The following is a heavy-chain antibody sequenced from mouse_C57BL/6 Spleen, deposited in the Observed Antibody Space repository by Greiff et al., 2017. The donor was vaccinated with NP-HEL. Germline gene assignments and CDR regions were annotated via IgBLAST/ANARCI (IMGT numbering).Heavy chain of an antibody. J-gene: IGHJ1*03. V-gene: IGHV1-50*01. D-gene: IGHD1-1*01. Sequence: QVQLQQPGAELVKPGASVKLSCKASGYTFTSYWMQWVKQRPGQGLEWIGEIDPSDSYTNYNQQFKGKATLTVDTSSSTAYMQRSSLTSEDSAVYYCARRHGRSYDWYFDVWGTGTTVTVSS. CDR1: GYTFTSYW. CDR3: ARRHGRSYDWYFDV. CDR2: IDPSDSYT.